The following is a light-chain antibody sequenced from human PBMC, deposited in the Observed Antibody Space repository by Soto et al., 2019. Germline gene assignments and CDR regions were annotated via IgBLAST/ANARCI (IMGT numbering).Light chain of an antibody. CDR1: QDISNY. CDR3: QQYDNLPFT. J-gene: IGKJ3*01. CDR2: DAS. Sequence: DIQMTQSPSSLSASVGDRVTITCQASQDISNYLNWYQQKPGKAPKLLIYDASNLEPGVPSRFSGSGSGTDFTFTIRSLQPEDIATYYCQQYDNLPFTFGPGTKVDIK. V-gene: IGKV1-33*01.